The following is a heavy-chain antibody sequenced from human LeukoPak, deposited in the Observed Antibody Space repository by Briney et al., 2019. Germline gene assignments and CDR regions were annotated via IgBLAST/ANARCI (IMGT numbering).Heavy chain of an antibody. D-gene: IGHD1-26*01. CDR1: GGTFSSYA. V-gene: IGHV1-69*04. Sequence: SVKVSCKASGGTFSSYAISWVRQAPGQGLEWMGRIIPILGIANYAQKFQGRVTITADKSTSTAYMELSSLRSEDTAVYYCARDSRYGSYHWIIDYWGQGTLVTVSS. CDR3: ARDSRYGSYHWIIDY. J-gene: IGHJ4*02. CDR2: IIPILGIA.